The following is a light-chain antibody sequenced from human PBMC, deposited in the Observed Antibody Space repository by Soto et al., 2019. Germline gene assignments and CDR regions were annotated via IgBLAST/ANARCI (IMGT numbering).Light chain of an antibody. V-gene: IGKV3-11*01. J-gene: IGKJ4*01. Sequence: IVLTPGGHARTLKDGKRAPLLCMAIQSVSEFLAWYQQKAGQAPRLLIFDASKRAAGIPGRFSGSGSGSAFTLTISSLEPEDSAVYYCQQRTSWPLTFGGRTKVDI. CDR1: QSVSEF. CDR3: QQRTSWPLT. CDR2: DAS.